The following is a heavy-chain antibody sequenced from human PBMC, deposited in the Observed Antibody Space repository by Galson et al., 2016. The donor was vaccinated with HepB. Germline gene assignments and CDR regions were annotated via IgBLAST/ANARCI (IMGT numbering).Heavy chain of an antibody. CDR1: GGSISSGGYS. CDR3: ARDRSYGYSNGMDV. CDR2: IYHSGST. V-gene: IGHV4-30-2*01. D-gene: IGHD5-18*01. Sequence: TLSLTCAVSGGSISSGGYSWSWIRQPPGKGLEWIGYIYHSGSTYYNPSLESRVTISVDRSKNQFSLKLSSVTAADTAVYYCARDRSYGYSNGMDVWGQGTTVTVSS. J-gene: IGHJ6*02.